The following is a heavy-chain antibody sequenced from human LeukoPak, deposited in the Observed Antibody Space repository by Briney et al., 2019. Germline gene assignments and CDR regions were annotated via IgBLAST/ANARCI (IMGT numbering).Heavy chain of an antibody. Sequence: PSETLSLTCAVYGGSFSGYYWSWIRQPPGKGLEWIGEINHSGSTNYNASLKSRVTISVDTSKNQFSLKLSSVTAADTAVYYCARSLDTYTNFDSWGQGTLVTVSS. D-gene: IGHD5-18*01. CDR1: GGSFSGYY. J-gene: IGHJ4*02. CDR3: ARSLDTYTNFDS. V-gene: IGHV4-34*01. CDR2: INHSGST.